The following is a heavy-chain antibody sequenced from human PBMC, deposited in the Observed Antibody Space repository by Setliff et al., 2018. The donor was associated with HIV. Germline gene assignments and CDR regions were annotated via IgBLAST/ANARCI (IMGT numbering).Heavy chain of an antibody. CDR3: ARDLPELTGRSFDP. D-gene: IGHD7-27*01. CDR2: IYYSGSP. V-gene: IGHV4-59*12. Sequence: SETLSLTCTVSGRSISSYYWSWIRQPPGKGLEWIGYIYYSGSPNYNPSLKSRVTISVDTSKNQFSLKLSSVTAADTAVYYCARDLPELTGRSFDPWGQGMLVTVSS. CDR1: GRSISSYY. J-gene: IGHJ5*02.